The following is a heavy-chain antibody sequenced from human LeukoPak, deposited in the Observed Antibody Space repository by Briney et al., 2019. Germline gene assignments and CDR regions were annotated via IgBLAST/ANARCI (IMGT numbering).Heavy chain of an antibody. Sequence: GGSLRLSCAASGFTFSSYGMHWVRQAPGKGLEWVAVISYDGSNKYYADSVKGRFTISRDNSKNTLYLQMNSLRAEDTAVYYCAKGKSVAQYFQHWGQGTLVTVSS. CDR1: GFTFSSYG. V-gene: IGHV3-30*18. J-gene: IGHJ1*01. D-gene: IGHD6-19*01. CDR3: AKGKSVAQYFQH. CDR2: ISYDGSNK.